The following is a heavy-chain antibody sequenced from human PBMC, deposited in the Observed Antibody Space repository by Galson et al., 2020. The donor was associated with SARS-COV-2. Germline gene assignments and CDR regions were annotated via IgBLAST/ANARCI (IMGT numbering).Heavy chain of an antibody. CDR3: ARESSSRDGDYYYYRDV. V-gene: IGHV1-2*04. J-gene: IGHJ6*03. CDR2: INPNSGGT. D-gene: IGHD2-2*01. CDR1: GYTFTGYY. Sequence: GESLKIPCKASGYTFTGYYMHWVRQAPGQGLEWMGWINPNSGGTNYAQKFQGWVTMTRDTSISTAYMELSRLRSDDTAVYYCARESSSRDGDYYYYRDVWGKGTTVTVSS.